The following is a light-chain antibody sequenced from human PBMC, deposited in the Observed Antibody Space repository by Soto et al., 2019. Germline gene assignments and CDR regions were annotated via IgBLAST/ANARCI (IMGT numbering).Light chain of an antibody. CDR1: QSVSNNY. V-gene: IGKV3-20*01. Sequence: EIVMTQSPATLSVSPGERANLSCRASQSVSNNYLAWYQQKPGQAPRLLIYGASNRATGIPDRFSGSGSGTDFTLTISRLEPEDFAVYYCQQYGRSGTFGQGPKVDIK. CDR3: QQYGRSGT. J-gene: IGKJ1*01. CDR2: GAS.